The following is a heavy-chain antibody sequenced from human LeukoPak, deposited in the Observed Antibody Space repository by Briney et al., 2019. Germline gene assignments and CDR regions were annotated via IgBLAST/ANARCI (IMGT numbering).Heavy chain of an antibody. J-gene: IGHJ4*02. CDR1: GYTFTSYA. Sequence: ASVKVSCKASGYTFTSYAMHWVRQAPGQRLEWMGWINAGSGNTKYSQEFQGRVTITRDTSASTAYMELSSLRSEDMAVYYCARASNTAMALVFDYWGQGTLVTVSS. D-gene: IGHD5-18*01. CDR3: ARASNTAMALVFDY. CDR2: INAGSGNT. V-gene: IGHV1-3*03.